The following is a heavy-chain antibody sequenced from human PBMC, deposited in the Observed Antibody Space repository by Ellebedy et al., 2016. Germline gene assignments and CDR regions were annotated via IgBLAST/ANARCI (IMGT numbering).Heavy chain of an antibody. Sequence: GESLKISCAVSGFTFSTYGMHWVRQAPGKGLAWVSVISHDGSNKYYADSVKGRFTISRDNSNDTLYLQMHSLRSEDTAVYFCARGNYGSGSYRDYWGQGILVTVSS. V-gene: IGHV3-30*03. CDR2: ISHDGSNK. J-gene: IGHJ4*02. D-gene: IGHD3-10*01. CDR3: ARGNYGSGSYRDY. CDR1: GFTFSTYG.